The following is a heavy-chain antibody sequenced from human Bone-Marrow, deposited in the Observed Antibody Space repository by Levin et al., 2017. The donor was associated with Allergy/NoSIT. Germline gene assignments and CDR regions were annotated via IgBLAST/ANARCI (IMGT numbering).Heavy chain of an antibody. CDR2: ISYDGSNK. Sequence: GGSLRLSCAASGFTFSSYGMHWVRQAPGKGLEWVAVISYDGSNKYYADSVKGRFTISRDNSKNTLYLQMNSLRAEDTAVYYCAKVNIVVITMHYYFDYWGQGTLVTVSS. CDR1: GFTFSSYG. V-gene: IGHV3-30*18. D-gene: IGHD2-15*01. CDR3: AKVNIVVITMHYYFDY. J-gene: IGHJ4*02.